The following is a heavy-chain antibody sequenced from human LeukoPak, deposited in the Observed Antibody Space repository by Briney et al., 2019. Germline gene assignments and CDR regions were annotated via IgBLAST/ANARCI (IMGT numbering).Heavy chain of an antibody. CDR1: GFTFSDYY. D-gene: IGHD3-10*01. Sequence: GGSLRLSCAASGFTFSDYYMSWIRQAPGKGLEWVSYISSSGSTIYYADSVKGRFTISRDNAKNSLYLQMNSLRAEDTAVYYCATLYGSGSYYGNYYYGMDVWGQGTTDTVSS. CDR3: ATLYGSGSYYGNYYYGMDV. CDR2: ISSSGSTI. J-gene: IGHJ6*02. V-gene: IGHV3-11*01.